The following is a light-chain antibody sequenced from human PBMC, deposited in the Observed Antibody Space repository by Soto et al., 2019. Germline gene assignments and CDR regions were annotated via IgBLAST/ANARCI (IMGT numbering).Light chain of an antibody. Sequence: EIVLTQSPGTLSLSPGERATLSSRPRQSVSSSSLAWYQQKPGQAPRLLIFGASSRATAIPDRFSGSGSGTDFTLTISRLEPEDFAVFYCQQYGSSPYTFGQGTKLEIK. V-gene: IGKV3-20*01. CDR1: QSVSSSS. CDR3: QQYGSSPYT. J-gene: IGKJ2*01. CDR2: GAS.